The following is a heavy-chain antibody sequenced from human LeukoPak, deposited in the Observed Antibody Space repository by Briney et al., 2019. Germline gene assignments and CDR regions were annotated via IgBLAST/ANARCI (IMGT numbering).Heavy chain of an antibody. Sequence: SVKVSCKASGCTFSSYAISWVRQAPGQGLEWMGGIIPIFGTANYAQKFQGRVTITADKSTSPAYMELSSLRSEDTAVYYCARGYSGYGGLDYYYYYMDVWGKGTTVTVSS. CDR3: ARGYSGYGGLDYYYYYMDV. CDR1: GCTFSSYA. CDR2: IIPIFGTA. J-gene: IGHJ6*03. D-gene: IGHD5-12*01. V-gene: IGHV1-69*06.